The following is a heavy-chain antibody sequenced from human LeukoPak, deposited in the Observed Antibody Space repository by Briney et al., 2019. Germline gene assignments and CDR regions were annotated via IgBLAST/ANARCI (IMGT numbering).Heavy chain of an antibody. CDR3: ARDSSGYVGLDY. CDR2: INHSGST. D-gene: IGHD3-22*01. V-gene: IGHV4-34*01. J-gene: IGHJ4*02. Sequence: PSETLSLTCAVCGGSFSGYYWSWIRQPPGKGLEWIGEINHSGSTNYNPSLKSRVTISVDTSKNQFSLKLSSVTAADTAVYYCARDSSGYVGLDYWGQGTLVTVSS. CDR1: GGSFSGYY.